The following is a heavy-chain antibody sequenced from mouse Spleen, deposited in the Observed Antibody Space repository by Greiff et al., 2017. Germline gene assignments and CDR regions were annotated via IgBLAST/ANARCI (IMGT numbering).Heavy chain of an antibody. CDR2: IYPGDGDT. V-gene: IGHV1-82*01. CDR3: ELRTDY. CDR1: GYAFSSSW. Sequence: QVQLQQSGPELVKPGASVKISCTASGYAFSSSWMNWVQQRPGKGLEWIGRIYPGDGDTYYNGKFKGKATLTADKSSSTAYMQLSSLTSEDSAVYFCELRTDYWGQGTTLTVSS. J-gene: IGHJ2*01.